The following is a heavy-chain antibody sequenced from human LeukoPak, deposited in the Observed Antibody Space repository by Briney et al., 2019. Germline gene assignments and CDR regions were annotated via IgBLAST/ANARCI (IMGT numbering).Heavy chain of an antibody. J-gene: IGHJ6*02. V-gene: IGHV3-74*01. CDR3: GRGHFYAMDV. CDR1: GFTFSGFW. Sequence: SGGSLRLSCAASGFTFSGFWMHWVRHSPGKGLVWVSRINSDGTSTTYADSVKGRFTISRDNAKNTLFLEMNSLRAEDTAVYSCGRGHFYAMDVWGQGTTVTVSS. CDR2: INSDGTST. D-gene: IGHD3-3*02.